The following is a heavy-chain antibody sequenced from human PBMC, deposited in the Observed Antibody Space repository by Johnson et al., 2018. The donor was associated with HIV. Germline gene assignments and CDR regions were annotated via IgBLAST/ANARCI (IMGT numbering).Heavy chain of an antibody. Sequence: EVQLVESGGGLIQPGGSLRLSCAASGFTVSSNYTSWFRQAPGKGLEWVSVLYSGGSTYYADSVKGRFTLSRDNSKNTLYLQMNNLASEDTGAYYCAKSVVVVLVGDNDDAFDMWGLGTMVTVSS. D-gene: IGHD2-21*01. V-gene: IGHV3-66*03. CDR1: GFTVSSNY. CDR3: AKSVVVVLVGDNDDAFDM. J-gene: IGHJ3*02. CDR2: LYSGGST.